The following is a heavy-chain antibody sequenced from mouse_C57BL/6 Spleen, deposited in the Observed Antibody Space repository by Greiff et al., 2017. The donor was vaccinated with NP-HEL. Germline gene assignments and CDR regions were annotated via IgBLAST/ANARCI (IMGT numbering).Heavy chain of an antibody. Sequence: LVESGAELVKPGASVKISCKASGYAFSSYWMNWVKQRPGKGLEWIGQIYPGDGDTNYNGKFKGKATLTADKSSSTAYMQLSSLTSEDSAVYFCARAGSKGAMDYWGQGTSVTVSS. CDR2: IYPGDGDT. J-gene: IGHJ4*01. D-gene: IGHD1-3*01. CDR1: GYAFSSYW. CDR3: ARAGSKGAMDY. V-gene: IGHV1-80*01.